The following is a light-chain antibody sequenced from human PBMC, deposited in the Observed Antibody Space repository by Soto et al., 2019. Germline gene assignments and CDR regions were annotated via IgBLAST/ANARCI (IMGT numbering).Light chain of an antibody. V-gene: IGLV2-11*01. CDR3: CSYAATNTFV. J-gene: IGLJ1*01. Sequence: QSALTQPRSVSGSPGQSVTVSCTGTSSDIGDYNYVSWYQQHPGKAPQLIIYDVSKRPSGIPDRFSGSKSDNTASLTISGLQDEDEADYYCCSYAATNTFVFGSGTKLTVL. CDR2: DVS. CDR1: SSDIGDYNY.